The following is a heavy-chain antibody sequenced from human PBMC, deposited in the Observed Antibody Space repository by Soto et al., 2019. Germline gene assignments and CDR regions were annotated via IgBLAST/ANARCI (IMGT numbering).Heavy chain of an antibody. V-gene: IGHV1-2*02. CDR1: GYTFTGYY. J-gene: IGHJ4*02. CDR2: ISPHSGGP. Sequence: QVRLVQSGAEVKKPGASVKVSCKASGYTFTGYYIHWVRQAPGQGLEWMGSISPHSGGPNYAQRFQGRVTMTRDTSMTTVYMEMSGLISDDTAVYYCAREEQTGADYYLDYWGQGTLVTVSS. CDR3: AREEQTGADYYLDY. D-gene: IGHD7-27*01.